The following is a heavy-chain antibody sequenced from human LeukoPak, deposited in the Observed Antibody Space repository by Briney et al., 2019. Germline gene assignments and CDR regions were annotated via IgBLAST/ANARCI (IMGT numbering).Heavy chain of an antibody. CDR3: AHHPAAAIEDYYFDY. J-gene: IGHJ4*02. V-gene: IGHV4-30-2*01. CDR1: GGSITIGSYY. D-gene: IGHD2-2*01. Sequence: SQTLSLTCTVSGGSITIGSYYWSWIRQPPGKGLEWIGYIYHSGSTYYNPSLKSRVTISVDRSKNQFSLKLSSVTAADTAMYYCAHHPAAAIEDYYFDYWGPGTLVTVSS. CDR2: IYHSGST.